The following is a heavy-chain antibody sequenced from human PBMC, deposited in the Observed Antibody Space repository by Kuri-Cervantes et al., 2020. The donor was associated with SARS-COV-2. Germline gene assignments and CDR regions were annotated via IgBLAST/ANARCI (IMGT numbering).Heavy chain of an antibody. CDR1: GATFSNYA. J-gene: IGHJ4*02. Sequence: SVKVSCKASGATFSNYAISWVRQAPGQGLEWMGGISPIFGTANYGQKFQGRVTITADESTSTAYMELSSLRSENTAVYYCARDQRECSSTSIRYYFDYWGQGTLVTVSS. V-gene: IGHV1-69*13. CDR3: ARDQRECSSTSIRYYFDY. D-gene: IGHD2-2*01. CDR2: ISPIFGTA.